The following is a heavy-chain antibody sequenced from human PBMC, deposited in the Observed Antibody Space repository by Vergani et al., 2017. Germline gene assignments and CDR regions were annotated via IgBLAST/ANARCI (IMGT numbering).Heavy chain of an antibody. CDR3: ARERVNYMDV. Sequence: QVQLQESGPGLVKSSETLSLTCTISGGSTSAFYWSWIRLAPGKGLEWIGYIDYTGKTRYNVDLNSRPTLTVDTAQNQFSLRLSSVTSADTALYFCARERVNYMDVWGKGTTVIVSS. J-gene: IGHJ6*03. D-gene: IGHD3-3*01. CDR1: GGSTSAFY. CDR2: IDYTGKT. V-gene: IGHV4-59*01.